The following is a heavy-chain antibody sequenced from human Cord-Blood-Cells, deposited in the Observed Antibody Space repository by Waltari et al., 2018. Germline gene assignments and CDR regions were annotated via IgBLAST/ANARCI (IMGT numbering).Heavy chain of an antibody. Sequence: QVQLVQSGAEVKKPGSSVKVSCKASGGTFSSYAISWVRQAPGQGLEWMGGIIPIFGTANYAQKFPGRVTITADESTSTAYMELSSLRSEDTAVYYCARDVPKGQNYNWCDPWGQGTLVTVSS. CDR3: ARDVPKGQNYNWCDP. J-gene: IGHJ5*02. V-gene: IGHV1-69*01. CDR1: GGTFSSYA. CDR2: IIPIFGTA.